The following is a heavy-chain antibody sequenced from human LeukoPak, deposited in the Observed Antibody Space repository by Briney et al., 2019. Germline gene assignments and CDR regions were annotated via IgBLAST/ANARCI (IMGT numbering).Heavy chain of an antibody. V-gene: IGHV4-59*01. CDR3: GAGWLIDY. CDR2: FHNSGTS. Sequence: SETLSLTCTVSDDSISDYYRGWIRQPPGKGLEWIGYFHNSGTSTYNPSLKSRVTISADTSKNQFSLKLNSLTTADTAVYTRGAGWLIDYWGQGILVTVSS. CDR1: DDSISDYY. J-gene: IGHJ4*02. D-gene: IGHD3-16*01.